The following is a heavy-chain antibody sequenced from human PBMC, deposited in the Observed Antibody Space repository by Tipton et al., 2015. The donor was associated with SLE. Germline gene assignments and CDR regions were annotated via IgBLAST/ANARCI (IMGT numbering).Heavy chain of an antibody. CDR3: ARPSRGHGDYDN. Sequence: TLSLTCAVSGYSITYDHNWGWIRQPPGKGLEWVGSIHHSGKTYYNPSLKSRVTMTVDTSKTHLSLNWSSVTAADTAVYYWARPSRGHGDYDNWGQGTQVTVSS. CDR2: IHHSGKT. CDR1: GYSITYDHN. V-gene: IGHV4-38-2*01. D-gene: IGHD4-17*01. J-gene: IGHJ4*02.